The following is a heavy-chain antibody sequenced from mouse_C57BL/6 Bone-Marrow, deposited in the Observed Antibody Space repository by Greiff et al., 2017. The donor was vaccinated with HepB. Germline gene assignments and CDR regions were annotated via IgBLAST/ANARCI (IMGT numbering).Heavy chain of an antibody. J-gene: IGHJ2*01. D-gene: IGHD2-3*01. CDR3: ARGGGWLLLERVYYFDY. Sequence: EVQLVESGPGLVKPSQSLSLTCSVTGYSITSGYYWNWIRQFPGNKLEWMGYISYDGSNNYNPSLKNRISITRDTSKNQFFLKLNSVTTEDTATYYCARGGGWLLLERVYYFDYWGQGTTLTVSS. CDR2: ISYDGSN. CDR1: GYSITSGYY. V-gene: IGHV3-6*01.